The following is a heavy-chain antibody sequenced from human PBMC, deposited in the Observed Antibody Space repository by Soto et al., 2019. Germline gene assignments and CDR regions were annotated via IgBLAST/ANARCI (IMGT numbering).Heavy chain of an antibody. Sequence: SVKVSCKASGYTFTSYGISWVRQAPGQGLEWMGWISAYYGNTNYAQKLQGRVTMTTDTSTSTAYMELRSLRSDDTAVYYCARVRDIVVVPAAELDYWGQGTLVTVSS. CDR2: ISAYYGNT. J-gene: IGHJ4*02. V-gene: IGHV1-18*01. CDR1: GYTFTSYG. D-gene: IGHD2-2*01. CDR3: ARVRDIVVVPAAELDY.